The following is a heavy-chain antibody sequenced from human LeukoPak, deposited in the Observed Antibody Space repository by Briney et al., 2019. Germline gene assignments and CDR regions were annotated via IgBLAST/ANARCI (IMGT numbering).Heavy chain of an antibody. Sequence: GGSLRLSCAASGFTFSSYAMSWVRQAPGKGLEWVSFISSYSTYIYYADSLKGRFTISRDNAKNSLYLQMNSLRAEDTAVYYCARDSFAGYDSSGYSSYDYWGQGTLVTVSS. CDR1: GFTFSSYA. J-gene: IGHJ4*02. D-gene: IGHD3-22*01. CDR3: ARDSFAGYDSSGYSSYDY. CDR2: ISSYSTYI. V-gene: IGHV3-21*01.